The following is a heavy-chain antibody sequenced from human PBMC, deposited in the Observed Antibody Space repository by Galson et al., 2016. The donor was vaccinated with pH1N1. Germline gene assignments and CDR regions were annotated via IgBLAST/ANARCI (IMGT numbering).Heavy chain of an antibody. J-gene: IGHJ4*02. CDR3: ARVRYYDSSGYYHEDY. Sequence: SVKVSCKASGYTLTNYGISWVRQAPGQGLEWMGWISAYNGNTNYAQKLQGRVTMTTDTSTSTAYMELRSLRSDDPAVYYCARVRYYDSSGYYHEDYWGQGTLVTVSS. V-gene: IGHV1-18*01. CDR1: GYTLTNYG. D-gene: IGHD3-22*01. CDR2: ISAYNGNT.